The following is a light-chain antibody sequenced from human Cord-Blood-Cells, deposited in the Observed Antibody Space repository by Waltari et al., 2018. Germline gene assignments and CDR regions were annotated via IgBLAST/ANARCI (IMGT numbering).Light chain of an antibody. CDR1: SSDVGGYNY. Sequence: QSALTQPPSASGSPGQSVTISCTGTSSDVGGYNYVSWYQHHPGKAPKRMIDEVSKRPSGFPDRFSGSKSGNTASLTVSGLQAEDEADYYCSSYAGSNNVVFGGGTKLTVL. J-gene: IGLJ2*01. CDR2: EVS. V-gene: IGLV2-8*01. CDR3: SSYAGSNNVV.